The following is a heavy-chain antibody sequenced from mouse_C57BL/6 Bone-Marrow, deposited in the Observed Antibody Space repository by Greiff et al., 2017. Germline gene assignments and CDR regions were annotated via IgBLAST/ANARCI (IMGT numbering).Heavy chain of an antibody. Sequence: QVQLQQSGPELVKPGASVKLSCKASGYTFTSYDINWVKQRPGQGLEWIGWIYPSDGSTKYNEKFKGKATLTVDTSSSTAYMGLHSLTSEDSAVYFCATSSASGFDYWGQGTTLTVSS. CDR3: ATSSASGFDY. CDR2: IYPSDGST. V-gene: IGHV1-85*01. CDR1: GYTFTSYD. J-gene: IGHJ2*01. D-gene: IGHD3-2*02.